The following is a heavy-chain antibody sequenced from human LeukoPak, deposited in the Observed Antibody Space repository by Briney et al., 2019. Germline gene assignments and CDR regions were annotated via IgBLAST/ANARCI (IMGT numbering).Heavy chain of an antibody. Sequence: SQTLSLTCAISGDSVSSNSGAWNWIRQTPSRGLEWLGRIYYRSKWKKDYAVSVGSRITINPDTSKNQFSLQLSSVTSEDTAVYYCARDWSGNVAIDYWGQGTLVTVSS. CDR3: ARDWSGNVAIDY. J-gene: IGHJ4*02. CDR2: IYYRSKWKK. V-gene: IGHV6-1*01. CDR1: GDSVSSNSGA. D-gene: IGHD3-10*01.